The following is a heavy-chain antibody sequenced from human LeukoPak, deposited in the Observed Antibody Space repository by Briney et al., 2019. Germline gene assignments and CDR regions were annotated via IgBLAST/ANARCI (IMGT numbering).Heavy chain of an antibody. CDR1: GFTFSDYY. Sequence: GGSLRLSCAASGFTFSDYYMSLIRQAPGKGLEWVSYISSSGSTIYYADSVKGRFTISRDNAKNSLYLQMNSLRAEDTAVYYCARDPEYYDFWSGYPVYFDYWGQGTLVTVSS. CDR2: ISSSGSTI. J-gene: IGHJ4*02. D-gene: IGHD3-3*01. V-gene: IGHV3-11*04. CDR3: ARDPEYYDFWSGYPVYFDY.